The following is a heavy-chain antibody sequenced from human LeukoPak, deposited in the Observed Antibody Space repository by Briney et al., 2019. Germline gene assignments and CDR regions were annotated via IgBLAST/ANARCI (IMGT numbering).Heavy chain of an antibody. Sequence: PSQTLSLTCAVSGGSISSGGYSWSWIRQPPGKGLEWIGYIYHSGSTYYNPSLKSRVTISVDRSKNQFSLKLSSVTAADTAVYYCARTPLPLRADYWYFDLWGRGTLVTVSS. CDR3: ARTPLPLRADYWYFDL. D-gene: IGHD3-10*01. V-gene: IGHV4-30-2*01. CDR2: IYHSGST. J-gene: IGHJ2*01. CDR1: GGSISSGGYS.